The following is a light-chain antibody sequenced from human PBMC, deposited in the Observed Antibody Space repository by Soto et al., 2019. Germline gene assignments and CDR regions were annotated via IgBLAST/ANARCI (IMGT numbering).Light chain of an antibody. V-gene: IGKV3-15*01. CDR2: GAS. Sequence: EIVMTQSPATLSVSPGERATLSCRASQSVSSNLAWYQQKPGQAPRLLIYGASTRATGIPARFSGSGSGTEFTLTISSLQSEDFAVYYCQQYGNSRTFGQGTKVDIK. J-gene: IGKJ1*01. CDR1: QSVSSN. CDR3: QQYGNSRT.